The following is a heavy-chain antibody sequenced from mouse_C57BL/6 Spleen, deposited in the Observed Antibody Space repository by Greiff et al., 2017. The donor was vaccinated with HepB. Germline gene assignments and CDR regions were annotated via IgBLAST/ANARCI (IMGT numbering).Heavy chain of an antibody. D-gene: IGHD1-1*01. CDR1: GFTFSSYG. J-gene: IGHJ3*01. CDR2: ISSGGSYT. Sequence: VQLQQSGGDLVKPGGSLKLSCAASGFTFSSYGMSWVRQTPDKRLEWVATISSGGSYTYYPDSVKGRFTISRDNAKNTLYLQMSSLKSEDTAMYYCARRDGSSPFAYWGQGTLVTVSA. V-gene: IGHV5-6*01. CDR3: ARRDGSSPFAY.